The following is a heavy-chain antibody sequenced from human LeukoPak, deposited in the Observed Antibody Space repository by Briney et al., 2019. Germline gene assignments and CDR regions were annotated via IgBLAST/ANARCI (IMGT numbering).Heavy chain of an antibody. CDR3: ARDRDYYGSGSSYFDY. CDR2: IYYSGST. J-gene: IGHJ4*02. Sequence: SETLSLTCIVSGGSISSYYWSWIRQPPGKGLEWIGYIYYSGSTNYNPSLRSRVTISVDTSKNQFSLKLSSVTTADTAVYYCARDRDYYGSGSSYFDYWGQGTLVTVSS. V-gene: IGHV4-59*01. D-gene: IGHD3-10*01. CDR1: GGSISSYY.